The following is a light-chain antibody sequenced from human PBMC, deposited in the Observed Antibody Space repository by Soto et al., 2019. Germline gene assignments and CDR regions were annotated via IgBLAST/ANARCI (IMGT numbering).Light chain of an antibody. V-gene: IGLV4-69*01. Sequence: QLVLTQSPSASASLGASVKLTCTLSSGHSSYAIAWHQQQPEKGPRYLMKLNSDGSHSKGDGIPDRFSGSSSGAERYLTISSLQSEDEADYYCQTWGTDIVVFGGGTKLIVL. CDR3: QTWGTDIVV. CDR1: SGHSSYA. CDR2: LNSDGSH. J-gene: IGLJ2*01.